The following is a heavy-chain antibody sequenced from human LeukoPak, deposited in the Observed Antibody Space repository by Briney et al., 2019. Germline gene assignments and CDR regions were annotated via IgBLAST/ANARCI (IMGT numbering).Heavy chain of an antibody. V-gene: IGHV5-51*01. CDR2: IYPGDSDT. Sequence: GESLKISCKGSGYSFTSYWIGWVRQMPGKGLEWMGIIYPGDSDTRYSPSFQGQVTISADKSISTAYLQWSSLKASDTAMYYCARHIPYYYGSGGYSYYYGMDVWGQGTTVTVSS. J-gene: IGHJ6*02. CDR3: ARHIPYYYGSGGYSYYYGMDV. D-gene: IGHD3-10*01. CDR1: GYSFTSYW.